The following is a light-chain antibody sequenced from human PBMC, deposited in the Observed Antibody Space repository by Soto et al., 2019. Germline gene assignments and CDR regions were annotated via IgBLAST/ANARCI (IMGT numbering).Light chain of an antibody. CDR2: SNN. CDR1: SSNIRSHT. V-gene: IGLV1-44*01. J-gene: IGLJ1*01. CDR3: AAWHDSLNGYV. Sequence: QPVLTQPPSASGTPGQRVTISCSGSSSNIRSHTVNWYQQLPGTAPKLLIYSNNQRPSGVPDRFSGSKSGTSASLAISGLQSEDEADYYCAAWHDSLNGYVFGTGTKLTVL.